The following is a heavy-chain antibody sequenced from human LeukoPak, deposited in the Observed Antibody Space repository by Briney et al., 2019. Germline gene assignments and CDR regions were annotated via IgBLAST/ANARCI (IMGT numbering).Heavy chain of an antibody. CDR2: ISAYNGNT. Sequence: VASVKVSCKASGYTFNTYGITWVRQAPGQGLEWMGWISAYNGNTNYAQNLQGRVAMTTDTSTSTAYMELRSLRSDDTAMYYCARMEMATAIFDYWGQGTLVTVSS. CDR3: ARMEMATAIFDY. V-gene: IGHV1-18*01. J-gene: IGHJ4*02. D-gene: IGHD5-24*01. CDR1: GYTFNTYG.